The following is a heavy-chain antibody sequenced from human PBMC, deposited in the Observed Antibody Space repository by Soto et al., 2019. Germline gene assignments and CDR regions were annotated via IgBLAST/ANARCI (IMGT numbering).Heavy chain of an antibody. Sequence: GGSLRLSCAASGFTFSFYDVNWVRQAPGKGLEWVSAISGSGGSTYYADSVKGRFTISRDNSKNTLYLQMNSLRAEDTAVYYCAKESDYYDSSGYLNWFDPWGQGTLVTVSS. CDR1: GFTFSFYD. CDR2: ISGSGGST. CDR3: AKESDYYDSSGYLNWFDP. V-gene: IGHV3-23*01. D-gene: IGHD3-22*01. J-gene: IGHJ5*02.